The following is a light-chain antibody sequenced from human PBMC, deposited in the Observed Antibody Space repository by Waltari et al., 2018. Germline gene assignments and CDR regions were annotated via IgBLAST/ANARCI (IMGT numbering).Light chain of an antibody. CDR3: QQYAGASQGRFS. CDR2: ATS. Sequence: VLTPSPATLSLSPGERATLSCRASQTVYSSYLAWYQQKPGQPPRLRISATSYRASDIPDRFRCSGSGTDFTLTISRLEPEDFAVYYCQQYAGASQGRFSFGPGTKVDIK. V-gene: IGKV3-20*01. CDR1: QTVYSSY. J-gene: IGKJ3*01.